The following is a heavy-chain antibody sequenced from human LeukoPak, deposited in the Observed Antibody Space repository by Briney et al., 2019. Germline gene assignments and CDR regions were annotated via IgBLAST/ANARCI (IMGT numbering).Heavy chain of an antibody. CDR2: IYTSGST. Sequence: SQTLSLTCTVSGGSISSGGYYWSWVRQHPGKGLEWLGYIYTSGSTNYNPSLKSRVTISVDTSKNQFSLKLSSGTAADTAVYYCASAGGSSWDPYYYYYYMDVWGKGTTVTVSS. J-gene: IGHJ6*03. V-gene: IGHV4-31*03. D-gene: IGHD6-13*01. CDR1: GGSISSGGYY. CDR3: ASAGGSSWDPYYYYYYMDV.